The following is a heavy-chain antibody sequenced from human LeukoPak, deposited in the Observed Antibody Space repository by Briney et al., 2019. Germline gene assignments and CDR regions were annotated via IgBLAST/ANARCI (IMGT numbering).Heavy chain of an antibody. J-gene: IGHJ4*02. V-gene: IGHV3-21*01. CDR1: GFTFSLYA. Sequence: PGGSLRLSCAASGFTFSLYAINWVRQAPGKGLEWVSSISGSTGDKYYADSVKGRFTISRDNARNSVYLQMSSLRDEDTAVYYCARSLQLGELSANWGQGTRVTVSS. D-gene: IGHD3-16*02. CDR3: ARSLQLGELSAN. CDR2: ISGSTGDK.